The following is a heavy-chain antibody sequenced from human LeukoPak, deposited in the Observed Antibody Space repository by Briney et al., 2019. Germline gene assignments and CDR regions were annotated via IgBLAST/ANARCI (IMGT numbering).Heavy chain of an antibody. CDR1: GFTFSDYG. V-gene: IGHV3-33*01. J-gene: IGHJ4*02. D-gene: IGHD3-10*01. CDR3: VRASGSFDY. CDR2: IWSDGSNK. Sequence: GGSLRLSCAASGFTFSDYGIHSVRRAPGKGLEWVAVIWSDGSNKYYADSVKGRFTISRDNSKKTLYLQMSSLRVEDTAVYYCVRASGSFDYWGQGTLVTVSS.